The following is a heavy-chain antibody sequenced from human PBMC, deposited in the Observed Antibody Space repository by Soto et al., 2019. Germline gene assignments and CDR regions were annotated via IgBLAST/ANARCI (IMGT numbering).Heavy chain of an antibody. CDR3: ARGLFSEDYYSGGWYYFDS. V-gene: IGHV4-30-2*01. J-gene: IGHJ4*02. CDR1: GGSISSGGYS. D-gene: IGHD3-10*01. Sequence: SETLSLTCAVSGGSISSGGYSWSWVRQPPGKGLEWIGYIYHSGSTYYNPSLKSRVTISVDWSKNQFSLKLSSVTAADTAVYYFARGLFSEDYYSGGWYYFDSWGQGTLVTVS. CDR2: IYHSGST.